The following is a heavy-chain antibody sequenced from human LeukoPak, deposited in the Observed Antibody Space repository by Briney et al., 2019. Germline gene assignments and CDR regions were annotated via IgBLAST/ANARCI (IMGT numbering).Heavy chain of an antibody. Sequence: PGGSLRLSCTASGFTFGDYAMSWVRQAPGKRLEWVGFIRRKGYGGTTEYAASVKGRFTISRDDSKSIAYLQMNSLKTEDTAVYYCSRAPKVGYGDYYGMDVWGQGTTVTVSS. J-gene: IGHJ6*02. V-gene: IGHV3-49*04. D-gene: IGHD4-17*01. CDR2: IRRKGYGGTT. CDR3: SRAPKVGYGDYYGMDV. CDR1: GFTFGDYA.